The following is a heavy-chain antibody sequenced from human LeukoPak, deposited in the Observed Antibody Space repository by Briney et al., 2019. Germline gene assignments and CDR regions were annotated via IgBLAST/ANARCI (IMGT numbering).Heavy chain of an antibody. CDR2: INHSGST. J-gene: IGHJ4*02. V-gene: IGHV4-34*01. CDR3: ARGLIGYYFDY. CDR1: GGSFSGYY. D-gene: IGHD3-16*02. Sequence: PSETLSLTCAVYGGSFSGYYRSWIRQPPGKGLEWIGEINHSGSTNYNPSLKSRVTISVDTSKNQFSLKLSSVTAADTAVYYCARGLIGYYFDYWGQGTLVTVSS.